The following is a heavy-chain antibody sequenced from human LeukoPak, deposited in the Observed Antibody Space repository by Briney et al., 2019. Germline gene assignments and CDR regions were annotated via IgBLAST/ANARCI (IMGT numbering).Heavy chain of an antibody. D-gene: IGHD1-14*01. CDR1: GFTFSSYE. J-gene: IGHJ6*02. CDR2: ISSSGSTI. CDR3: ARGSVSSYYYYYGMDV. Sequence: GGSLRLSCAASGFTFSSYEMNWVRQAPGKGLEWVSYISSSGSTIYYADSVKGRFTISRDNAKNSLYLQMNSLRAEDTAVCYCARGSVSSYYYYYGMDVWGQGTTVTVSS. V-gene: IGHV3-48*03.